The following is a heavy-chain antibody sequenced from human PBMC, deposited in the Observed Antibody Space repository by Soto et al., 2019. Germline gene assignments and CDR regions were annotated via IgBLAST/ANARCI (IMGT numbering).Heavy chain of an antibody. D-gene: IGHD6-13*01. CDR1: GFTFNRYA. CDR3: AKDATESSSWSEYFDF. Sequence: GGSLRLSCAASGFTFNRYAVSWVRQAPGKGLEWVSGISGDASTTYYADSVKGRFTISRDNSKNANTLYLQMNSLRAEDTALYYCAKDATESSSWSEYFDFWGQGTLVTVSS. J-gene: IGHJ4*02. V-gene: IGHV3-23*01. CDR2: ISGDASTT.